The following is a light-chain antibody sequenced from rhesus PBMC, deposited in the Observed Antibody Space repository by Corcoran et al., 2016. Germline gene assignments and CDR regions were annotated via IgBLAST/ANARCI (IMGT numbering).Light chain of an antibody. Sequence: DIQMTQSPSSLSASVGDTVTITCQASQGIGKYLAWYQLKPGKAPKFLIYDASTLQSGVPSRFSGSGSGTEFSLTISSLQPEDFATYYCQQHTTYPPAFGPGTKVEI. CDR1: QGIGKY. CDR3: QQHTTYPPA. CDR2: DAS. V-gene: IGKV1-25*01. J-gene: IGKJ1*01.